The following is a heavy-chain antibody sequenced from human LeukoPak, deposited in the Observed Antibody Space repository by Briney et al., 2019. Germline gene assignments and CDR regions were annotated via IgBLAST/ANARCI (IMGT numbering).Heavy chain of an antibody. CDR1: GYTFTDYY. D-gene: IGHD3-3*01. CDR2: INAKSGDT. V-gene: IGHV1-2*06. Sequence: ASVKVSCKASGYTFTDYYVHWVRQAPGQGLEWMGRINAKSGDTNAAQRFQGRVTMTMVTSITTAYLELSRLRSDDTAVYYCARDELYNGYYSVKYHYNGMDVWGQGTTVTVSS. CDR3: ARDELYNGYYSVKYHYNGMDV. J-gene: IGHJ6*02.